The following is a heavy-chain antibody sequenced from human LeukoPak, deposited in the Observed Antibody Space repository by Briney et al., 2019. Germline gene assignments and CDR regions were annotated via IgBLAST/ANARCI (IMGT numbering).Heavy chain of an antibody. CDR1: GFAFSSYA. J-gene: IGHJ6*02. D-gene: IGHD6-19*01. CDR2: IRSKAYGGTT. Sequence: GRSLRLSCAASGFAFSSYAMHWVRQAPRKGLEWVGFIRSKAYGGTTEYAASVKGRFTISRDDSKSIAYLQMNGLKTEDTAVYYCTRDRSQQWLAHSMDVWGQGTTVTVSS. CDR3: TRDRSQQWLAHSMDV. V-gene: IGHV3-49*04.